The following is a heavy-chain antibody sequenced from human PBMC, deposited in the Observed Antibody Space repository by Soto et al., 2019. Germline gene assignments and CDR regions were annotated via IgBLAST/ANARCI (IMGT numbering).Heavy chain of an antibody. J-gene: IGHJ4*02. Sequence: QVQLVQSGAEVKKPGASVKVSCKASGYTFTSYAMHWVRQAPGQRLEWMGWINAGNGNTKYSQKFQGRATITRDTSASTAYRELSSLTSEDTAVYYCASGTGLYVDRHWGQGTLVTVSS. CDR2: INAGNGNT. CDR3: ASGTGLYVDRH. V-gene: IGHV1-3*01. CDR1: GYTFTSYA. D-gene: IGHD1-1*01.